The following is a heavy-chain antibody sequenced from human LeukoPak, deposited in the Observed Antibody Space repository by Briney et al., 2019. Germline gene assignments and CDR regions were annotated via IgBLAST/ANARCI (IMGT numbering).Heavy chain of an antibody. CDR1: GYTFTSYG. D-gene: IGHD3-9*01. J-gene: IGHJ4*02. V-gene: IGHV1-18*01. CDR3: ARGVLRYFDWYPESDY. CDR2: ISAYNGNT. Sequence: ASVKVSCKASGYTFTSYGISWVRQAPGQGLEWMGWISAYNGNTNYAQKLQGRVTTTTDTSTSTAYMELRSLRSDDTAVYYCARGVLRYFDWYPESDYWGQGTLVTVSS.